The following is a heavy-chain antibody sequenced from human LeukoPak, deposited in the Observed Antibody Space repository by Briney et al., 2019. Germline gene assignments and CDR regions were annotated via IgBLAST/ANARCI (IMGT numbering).Heavy chain of an antibody. CDR2: ISYDGSNK. V-gene: IGHV3-30*04. CDR3: AKSGYNRFDY. Sequence: PGGSLRLSCAASGFTFSSYATHWVRQAPGKGLEWVAVISYDGSNKYYADSVKGRFTISRDNSKNTLYLQMNSLRAEDTAVYYCAKSGYNRFDYWGQGTLVTVSS. CDR1: GFTFSSYA. J-gene: IGHJ4*02. D-gene: IGHD5-24*01.